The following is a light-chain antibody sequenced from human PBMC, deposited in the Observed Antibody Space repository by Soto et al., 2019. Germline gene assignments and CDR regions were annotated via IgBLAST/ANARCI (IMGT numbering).Light chain of an antibody. CDR1: RSLNGN. Sequence: EIVMTQSPATLSVSPGERVTLSCRASRSLNGNLAWYQQKPGQAPRLLIYGASTRATGIPARFSGSGSGTEFTLTISSLQSEDFAVYYCQHYNNWPLTFGGVTKVEIK. CDR3: QHYNNWPLT. V-gene: IGKV3-15*01. J-gene: IGKJ4*01. CDR2: GAS.